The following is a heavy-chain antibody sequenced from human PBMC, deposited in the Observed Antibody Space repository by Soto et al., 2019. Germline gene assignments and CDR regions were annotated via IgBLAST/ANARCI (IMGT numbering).Heavy chain of an antibody. V-gene: IGHV1-24*01. CDR3: ATSRIVGAPFDY. CDR1: GYTLTELS. CDR2: FDPEDGET. D-gene: IGHD1-26*01. J-gene: IGHJ4*02. Sequence: RASVKVSCKVSGYTLTELSMHWVRQAPGKGLEWMGGFDPEDGETIYAQKFQGRVTMTEDTSTDTAYMELSSLRFEDTAVYYCATSRIVGAPFDYWGQGTLVTVSS.